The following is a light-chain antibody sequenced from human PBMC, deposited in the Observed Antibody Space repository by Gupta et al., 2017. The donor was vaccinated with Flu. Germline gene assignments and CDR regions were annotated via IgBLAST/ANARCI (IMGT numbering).Light chain of an antibody. CDR3: CSYAFIDTLV. CDR1: SSDVGGYNY. Sequence: QSDLTQPRSVSGSPGQSVPISCTGTSSDVGGYNYVSWHQKHPGKAPKVMIYDVSQRPAWVPDRFSGSKSGNTASLTISGLQAEDEADYYCCSYAFIDTLVFGGGTNLTVL. CDR2: DVS. J-gene: IGLJ2*01. V-gene: IGLV2-11*01.